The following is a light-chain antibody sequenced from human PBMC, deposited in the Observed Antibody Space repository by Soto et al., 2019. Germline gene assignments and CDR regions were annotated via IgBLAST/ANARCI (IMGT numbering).Light chain of an antibody. J-gene: IGLJ2*01. Sequence: QSALTQPVSVSGSPGQSITISCTGTSSDVGGYNYVSWYQQHPGKAPKLMISEVSNRPSGVSNRFSGSKSGNTASLTISGLQGEDEADYYCNSYKSSNTVVFGGGTKLTVL. CDR2: EVS. CDR1: SSDVGGYNY. CDR3: NSYKSSNTVV. V-gene: IGLV2-14*01.